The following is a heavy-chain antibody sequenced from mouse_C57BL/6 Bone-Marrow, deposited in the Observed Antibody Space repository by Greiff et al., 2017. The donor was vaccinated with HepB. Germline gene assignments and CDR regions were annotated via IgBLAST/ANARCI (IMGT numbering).Heavy chain of an antibody. V-gene: IGHV5-4*03. Sequence: EVKLVESGGGLVKPGGSLKLSCAASGFTFSSYAMSWVRQTPEKRLEWVATISDGGSYTYYPDNVKGRFTISRDNAKNNLYLQMSHLKSEDTAMYYCARGGPLLVYYFDYWGQGTTLTVSS. CDR3: ARGGPLLVYYFDY. D-gene: IGHD2-10*01. CDR1: GFTFSSYA. CDR2: ISDGGSYT. J-gene: IGHJ2*01.